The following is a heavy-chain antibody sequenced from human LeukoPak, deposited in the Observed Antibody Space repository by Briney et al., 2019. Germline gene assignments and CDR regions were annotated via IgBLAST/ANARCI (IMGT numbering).Heavy chain of an antibody. Sequence: SETLSLTCAVYGGSFSGYYWSWIRQPPGKGLEWIGEINHSGSTNYNPSLKSRVTISVDTSKNQFSLKLSSVTAADTAVYYCARPKRGYSYGSYYGMDVWGRGTTVTVSS. CDR2: INHSGST. CDR3: ARPKRGYSYGSYYGMDV. V-gene: IGHV4-34*01. J-gene: IGHJ6*02. D-gene: IGHD5-18*01. CDR1: GGSFSGYY.